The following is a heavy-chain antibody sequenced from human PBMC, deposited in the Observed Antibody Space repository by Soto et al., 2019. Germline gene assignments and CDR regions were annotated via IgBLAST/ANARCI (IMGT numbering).Heavy chain of an antibody. D-gene: IGHD3-16*01. V-gene: IGHV1-18*01. CDR1: GYTFTRYG. CDR2: INTYNGNT. Sequence: ASVKVSCKASGYTFTRYGIGWARQAPGQGLEWMGWINTYNGNTNYAQNVQGRVTLTTDTSTSTAYMELRSPRSNDTAIYYCAMVDVYVTPSPQDVWGQGTTVTVSS. CDR3: AMVDVYVTPSPQDV. J-gene: IGHJ6*02.